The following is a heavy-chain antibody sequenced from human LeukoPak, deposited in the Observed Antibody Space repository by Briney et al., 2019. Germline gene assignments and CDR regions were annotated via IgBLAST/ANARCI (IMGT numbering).Heavy chain of an antibody. CDR2: IYDNGNT. CDR3: ATGETGSTFGGY. D-gene: IGHD1-1*01. J-gene: IGHJ4*02. Sequence: PSETLSLTCTVSGGFISGYYWTWIRQPPGKGLEWIGYIYDNGNTNYNPSLKSRVTISVDTSKNQISLNLRSVTAADTAVYYCATGETGSTFGGYWGQGTLVTVSS. V-gene: IGHV4-59*03. CDR1: GGFISGYY.